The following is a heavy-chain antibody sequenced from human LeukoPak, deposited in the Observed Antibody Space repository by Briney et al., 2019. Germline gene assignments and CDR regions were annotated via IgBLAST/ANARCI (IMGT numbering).Heavy chain of an antibody. CDR2: IDKHGNGK. Sequence: GGSLRLSCVASGFTFSTSWVTWVRQAPGTGLEWVANIDKHGNGKYYVDSVKGRFAISRDYASNAVFLQMDSLRAEDTSVYYCARDAGWGYYDLWGQGTPVTVSS. D-gene: IGHD1-26*01. CDR3: ARDAGWGYYDL. CDR1: GFTFSTSW. J-gene: IGHJ4*02. V-gene: IGHV3-7*01.